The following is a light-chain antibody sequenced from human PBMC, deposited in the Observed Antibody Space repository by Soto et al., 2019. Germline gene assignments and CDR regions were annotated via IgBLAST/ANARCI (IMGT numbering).Light chain of an antibody. V-gene: IGKV3-11*01. CDR1: HSVSSN. J-gene: IGKJ5*01. CDR2: DAS. Sequence: EVVLTQSPGTLSFSPGERATLSCRASHSVSSNLAWYQQKPGQAPRLLIYDASNRATGIPARFSGSGSGTDFTLTISSLEPEDFAVYYCQQRSNWPPKITFGQGTRLEI. CDR3: QQRSNWPPKIT.